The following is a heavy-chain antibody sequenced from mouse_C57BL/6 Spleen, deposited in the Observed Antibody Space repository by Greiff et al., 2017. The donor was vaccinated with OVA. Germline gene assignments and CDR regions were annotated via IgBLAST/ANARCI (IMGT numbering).Heavy chain of an antibody. CDR1: GYAFSSYW. CDR2: IYPGDGDT. CDR3: ARRGERGPYWYFDV. J-gene: IGHJ1*03. Sequence: VHLVESGAELVKPGASVKISCKASGYAFSSYWMNWVKQRPGKGLEWIGQIYPGDGDTNYNGKFKGKATLTADKSSSTAYMQLSSLTSEDSAVYFCARRGERGPYWYFDVWGTGTTVTVSS. V-gene: IGHV1-80*01.